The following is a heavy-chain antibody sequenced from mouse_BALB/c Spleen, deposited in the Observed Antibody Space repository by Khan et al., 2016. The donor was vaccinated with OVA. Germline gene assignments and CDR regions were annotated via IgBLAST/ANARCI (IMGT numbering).Heavy chain of an antibody. CDR1: GYSITSDYA. CDR2: ISYSGNT. CDR3: AMIQGGDFDY. V-gene: IGHV3-2*02. Sequence: EVQLQESGPGLVKPSQSLSLTCTVTGYSITSDYAWNWIRQFPGNKLEWMGYISYSGNTKYNPSLKSRISITRDTSKNPFFLQLNFVTIEDTATYYCAMIQGGDFDYWGQGTTLTVSS. D-gene: IGHD2-4*01. J-gene: IGHJ2*01.